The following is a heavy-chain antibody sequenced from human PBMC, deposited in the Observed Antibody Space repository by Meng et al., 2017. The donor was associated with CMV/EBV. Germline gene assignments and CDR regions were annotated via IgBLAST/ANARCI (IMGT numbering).Heavy chain of an antibody. V-gene: IGHV1-69*12. J-gene: IGHJ4*02. D-gene: IGHD3-16*01. Sequence: QVQLVQSGAEVKKPGSALKVSCKASGGTFSSYAISWVRQAPGQGLEWMGGIIPIFGTANYAQKFQGRVTITADESTSTAYMELSSLRSEDTAVYYCARKGTFGGAVGAFDYWDQGHLVTVSS. CDR1: GGTFSSYA. CDR2: IIPIFGTA. CDR3: ARKGTFGGAVGAFDY.